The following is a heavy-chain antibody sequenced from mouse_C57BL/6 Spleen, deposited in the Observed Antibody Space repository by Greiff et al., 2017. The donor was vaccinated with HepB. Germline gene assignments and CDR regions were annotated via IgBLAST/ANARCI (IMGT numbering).Heavy chain of an antibody. CDR1: GYTFTDYY. D-gene: IGHD1-1*01. V-gene: IGHV1-76*01. Sequence: QVTLKESGAELVRPGASVKLSCKASGYTFTDYYINWVKQRPGQGLEWIARIYPGSGNTYYNEKFKGKATLTAEKSSSTAYMQLSSLTSEDSAVYFCARYGFDYWGQGTTLTVSS. J-gene: IGHJ2*01. CDR3: ARYGFDY. CDR2: IYPGSGNT.